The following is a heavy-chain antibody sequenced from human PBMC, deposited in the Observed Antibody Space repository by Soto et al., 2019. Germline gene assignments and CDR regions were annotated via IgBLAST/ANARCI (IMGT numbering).Heavy chain of an antibody. J-gene: IGHJ4*02. V-gene: IGHV1-69*13. CDR3: AKSAPMDAGDKYYYDF. CDR1: RGTFTSYY. Sequence: SVKVSCKAPRGTFTSYYISWVRQAPGQGLEWMGGIIPFFGTARYSQKFEDRITITADESTNTVYMDLRSLTSEDTAIYYCAKSAPMDAGDKYYYDFWGQGALVTVSS. CDR2: IIPFFGTA. D-gene: IGHD4-17*01.